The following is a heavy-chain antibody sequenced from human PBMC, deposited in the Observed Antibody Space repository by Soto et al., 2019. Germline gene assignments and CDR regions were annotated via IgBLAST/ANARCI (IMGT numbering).Heavy chain of an antibody. CDR2: IIPIFGTA. V-gene: IGHV1-69*13. J-gene: IGHJ4*02. Sequence: GASVKVSCKASGGTFSSYAISWVRQAPGQGLEWMGGIIPIFGTANYAQRFQGRVTITADESTSTAYMELSSLRSEDTAVYYCAREGYSYAFVYYFDYWGQGTLVTVSS. CDR3: AREGYSYAFVYYFDY. D-gene: IGHD5-18*01. CDR1: GGTFSSYA.